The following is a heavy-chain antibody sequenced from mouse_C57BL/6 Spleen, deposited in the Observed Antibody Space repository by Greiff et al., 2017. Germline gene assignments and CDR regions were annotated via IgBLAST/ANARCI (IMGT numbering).Heavy chain of an antibody. D-gene: IGHD4-1*01. Sequence: QVQLQQPGAELVRPGSSVKLSCKASGYTFTSYWMHWVKQRPIQGLEWIGNIDPSDSETHYNQKFKDKATLTVDKSSSTAYMQLSSLTSEDSAVYYCARGELGRYLDYWGQGTTLTVSS. J-gene: IGHJ2*01. CDR1: GYTFTSYW. V-gene: IGHV1-52*01. CDR2: IDPSDSET. CDR3: ARGELGRYLDY.